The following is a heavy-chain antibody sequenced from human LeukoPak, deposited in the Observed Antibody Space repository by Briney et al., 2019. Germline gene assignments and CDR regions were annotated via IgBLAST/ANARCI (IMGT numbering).Heavy chain of an antibody. CDR2: IYYSGST. Sequence: SETLSLTCTVSGGSISSSSYYWGWIRQPPGKGLEWIGSIYYSGSTYYNPSLKSRVTISVDTSKNQFSLKLSSVTAADTAVYYCARDPARAARVFYYYYGMDVWGQGTTVTVSS. D-gene: IGHD6-6*01. CDR1: GGSISSSSYY. CDR3: ARDPARAARVFYYYYGMDV. V-gene: IGHV4-39*02. J-gene: IGHJ6*02.